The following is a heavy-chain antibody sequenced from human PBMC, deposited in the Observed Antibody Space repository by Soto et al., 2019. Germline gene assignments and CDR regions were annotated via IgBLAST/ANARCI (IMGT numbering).Heavy chain of an antibody. CDR3: AKDSRFRIVVVVAATLSYFDY. Sequence: GSLRLSCAASGFTFSSYAMSWVRQAPGKGLEWVSAISGSGGSTYYADSVKGRFTISRDNSKNTLYLQMNSLRAEDTAVYYCAKDSRFRIVVVVAATLSYFDYWGQGTLVTVSS. CDR1: GFTFSSYA. J-gene: IGHJ4*02. V-gene: IGHV3-23*01. CDR2: ISGSGGST. D-gene: IGHD2-15*01.